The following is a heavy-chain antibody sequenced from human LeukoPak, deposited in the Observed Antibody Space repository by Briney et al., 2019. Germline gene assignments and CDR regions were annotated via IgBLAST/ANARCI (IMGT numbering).Heavy chain of an antibody. Sequence: SETLSLTCTVSGGSISSYYWSWIRQPPGKGLEWIGYIYYSGSTNYNPSLKSRVTISVDTSKNQFSLKLSSVTAADTAVYYCASHDIVGAAYYFDYWGQGTLVTVSS. J-gene: IGHJ4*02. V-gene: IGHV4-59*12. CDR3: ASHDIVGAAYYFDY. CDR1: GGSISSYY. D-gene: IGHD1-26*01. CDR2: IYYSGST.